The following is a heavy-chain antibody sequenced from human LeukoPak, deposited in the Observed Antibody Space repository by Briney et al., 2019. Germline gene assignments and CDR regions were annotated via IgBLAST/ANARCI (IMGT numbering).Heavy chain of an antibody. D-gene: IGHD3-9*01. Sequence: GGSLRLSCAASGFTFSSYAMSWVRQAPGKGLEWVSAISGSGGSTYYADSVKGRFTISRDNSKNTLYLQMNSLRAEDTAVYYCAKGVIDYDILTGYYPAYHFDYWGQGTLVTVSS. V-gene: IGHV3-23*01. CDR2: ISGSGGST. J-gene: IGHJ4*02. CDR1: GFTFSSYA. CDR3: AKGVIDYDILTGYYPAYHFDY.